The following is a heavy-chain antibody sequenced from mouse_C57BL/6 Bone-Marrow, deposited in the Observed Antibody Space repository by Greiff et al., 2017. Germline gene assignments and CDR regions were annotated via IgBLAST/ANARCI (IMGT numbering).Heavy chain of an antibody. Sequence: VQLQQSGAELVRPGSSVTLSCKASGYTFTSYWMHWVKQRPIQGLEWIGNIDPSDSETHYNQKFKDKATVTVDKSSSTAYMQLSSLTSEDSAVYYCARGGGSSVGDFDVWGTGTTATVTA. CDR1: GYTFTSYW. CDR2: IDPSDSET. CDR3: ARGGGSSVGDFDV. D-gene: IGHD1-1*01. V-gene: IGHV1-52*01. J-gene: IGHJ1*03.